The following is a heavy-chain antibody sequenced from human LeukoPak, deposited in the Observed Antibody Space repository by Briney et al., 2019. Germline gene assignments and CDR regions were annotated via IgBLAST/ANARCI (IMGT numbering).Heavy chain of an antibody. CDR2: MYQSGST. CDR3: ARDGFGGSPYGN. V-gene: IGHV4-38-2*02. D-gene: IGHD2-15*01. CDR1: VYSISAYY. Sequence: SEILSLTCTVSVYSISAYYWGWIRQPPGKGLEWIGSMYQSGSTYYNPSLKSRVIISLDTSKNQFSLKMSSVTAADTAVYYCARDGFGGSPYGNWGQGTLVTVSS. J-gene: IGHJ4*02.